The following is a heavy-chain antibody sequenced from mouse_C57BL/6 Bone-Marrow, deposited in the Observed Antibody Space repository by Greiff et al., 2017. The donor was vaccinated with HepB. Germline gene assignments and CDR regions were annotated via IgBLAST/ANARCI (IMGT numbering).Heavy chain of an antibody. CDR3: ARIYYEYDGFAY. Sequence: QVQLQQPGAELVKPGASVKLSCKASGYTFTSYWMHWVKQRPGQGLEWIGMIHPNSGSTNYNEKFKSKATLTVDKSSSTAYMQLSSLTSEDSAVYYCARIYYEYDGFAYWGQGTLVTVSA. J-gene: IGHJ3*01. D-gene: IGHD2-4*01. V-gene: IGHV1-64*01. CDR2: IHPNSGST. CDR1: GYTFTSYW.